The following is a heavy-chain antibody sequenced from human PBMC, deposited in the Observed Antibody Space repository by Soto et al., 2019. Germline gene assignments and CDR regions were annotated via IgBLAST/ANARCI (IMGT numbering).Heavy chain of an antibody. CDR1: GFTFSSYA. CDR3: AKDSIVLMVYAKAPYGMDV. V-gene: IGHV3-23*01. J-gene: IGHJ6*02. Sequence: AGGSLRLSCAASGFTFSSYAMSWVRQAPGKGLEWVSAISGSGGSTYYADSVKGRFTISRDNSKNTLYLQMNSLRAEDTAVYYCAKDSIVLMVYAKAPYGMDVWGQGTTVTVYS. D-gene: IGHD2-8*01. CDR2: ISGSGGST.